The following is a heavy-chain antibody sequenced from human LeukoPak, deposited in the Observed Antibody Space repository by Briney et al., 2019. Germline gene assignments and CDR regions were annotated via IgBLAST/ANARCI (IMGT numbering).Heavy chain of an antibody. CDR1: VYSFTIYG. CDR2: IYPGDSDT. CDR3: ARTITGTTHFDY. V-gene: IGHV5-51*01. D-gene: IGHD1-7*01. J-gene: IGHJ4*02. Sequence: GESVNISCKGSVYSFTIYGIGWVRQMPGKALEWMGIIYPGDSDTRYSPSLQGQVTTSADKSISTAYLQWSSLKASDTAMYYCARTITGTTHFDYWVQGTLVTVSS.